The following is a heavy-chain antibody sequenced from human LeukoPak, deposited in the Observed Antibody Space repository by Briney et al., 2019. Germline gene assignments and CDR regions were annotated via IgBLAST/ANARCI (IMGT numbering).Heavy chain of an antibody. D-gene: IGHD3-16*01. CDR2: ISTTSRAI. CDR3: ARDKGGQALIAPLDY. V-gene: IGHV3-48*02. Sequence: GRSLRLSCAASGFTFSSYTMNWVRQAPGKGLEWVAHISTTSRAIYYADSVRGRFTVSRDNAKNSLFLQMNSLRDEDTAIYYCARDKGGQALIAPLDYWGQGTMVTVSS. CDR1: GFTFSSYT. J-gene: IGHJ4*02.